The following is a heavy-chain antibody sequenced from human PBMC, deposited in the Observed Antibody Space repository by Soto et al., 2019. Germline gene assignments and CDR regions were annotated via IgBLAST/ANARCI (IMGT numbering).Heavy chain of an antibody. V-gene: IGHV3-23*01. CDR3: ARLFWSGPGY. CDR1: GFTFSDYP. Sequence: GGSLRLSCAASGFTFSDYPMTWVRQAPGKGLEWVSSISDSGSDTYHADSVKGRFTISRDNSKNTLYLQMSSLKADDTAIYYCARLFWSGPGYWGQGALVTVSS. J-gene: IGHJ4*02. D-gene: IGHD3-3*01. CDR2: ISDSGSDT.